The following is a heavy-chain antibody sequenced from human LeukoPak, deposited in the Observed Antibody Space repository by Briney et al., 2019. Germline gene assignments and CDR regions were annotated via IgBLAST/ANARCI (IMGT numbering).Heavy chain of an antibody. CDR3: ARDNFGYGGKDY. Sequence: GGSLRLSCAASGFTFSSYWMHWVRQAPGKGLVWVSRINSDGSSTSYADSVKGRFTISRDNAKNTLYLQMNSLRAEDTAVYCCARDNFGYGGKDYWGQGTLVTVSS. V-gene: IGHV3-74*01. J-gene: IGHJ4*02. D-gene: IGHD4-23*01. CDR2: INSDGSST. CDR1: GFTFSSYW.